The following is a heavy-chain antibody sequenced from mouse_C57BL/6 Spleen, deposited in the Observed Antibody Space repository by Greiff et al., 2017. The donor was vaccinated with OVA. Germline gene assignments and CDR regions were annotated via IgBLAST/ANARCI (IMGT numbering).Heavy chain of an antibody. V-gene: IGHV1-61*01. CDR3: ARWEYYGSSPYYFDY. CDR1: GYTFTSYW. J-gene: IGHJ2*01. CDR2: IYPSDSET. Sequence: VKLQQPGAELVRPGSSVKLSCKASGYTFTSYWMDWVKQRPGQGLEWIGNIYPSDSETHYNQKFKDKATLTVDKSSSTAYMQLSSLTSEDSAVYYCARWEYYGSSPYYFDYWGQGTTLTVSS. D-gene: IGHD1-1*01.